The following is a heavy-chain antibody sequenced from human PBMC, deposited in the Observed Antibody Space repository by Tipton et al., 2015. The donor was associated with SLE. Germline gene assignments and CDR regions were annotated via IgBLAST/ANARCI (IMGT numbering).Heavy chain of an antibody. CDR2: IYYTGNT. D-gene: IGHD2/OR15-2a*01. V-gene: IGHV4-59*12. J-gene: IGHJ5*02. CDR3: ARGTSMPMVDWFGQ. CDR1: GFTFSCYE. Sequence: LRLSCAASGFTFSCYEMNWVRQAPGKGLEWIGNIYYTGNTNYNPSLKSRVTISVDKSKNQFSLKLSSVTTADTAVYFCARGTSMPMVDWFGQWGQGTLVTVSS.